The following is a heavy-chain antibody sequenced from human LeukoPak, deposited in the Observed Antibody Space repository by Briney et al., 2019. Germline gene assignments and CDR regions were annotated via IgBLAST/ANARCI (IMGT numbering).Heavy chain of an antibody. V-gene: IGHV3-72*01. CDR2: TRNKANSYTT. CDR1: GFTFSDHY. Sequence: PGGSLRLSCAASGFTFSDHYMDWVRQAPGKGLEWVGRTRNKANSYTTEYAASVKGRFTISRDDSMNSLYLQMNSLKTEDTAVYYCARDYYVSSGYSRFDPWGQGTLVTVSS. D-gene: IGHD3-22*01. CDR3: ARDYYVSSGYSRFDP. J-gene: IGHJ5*02.